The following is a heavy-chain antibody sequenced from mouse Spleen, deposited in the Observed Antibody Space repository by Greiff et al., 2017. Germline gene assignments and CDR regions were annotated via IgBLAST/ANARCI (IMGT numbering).Heavy chain of an antibody. CDR1: GFTFSSYA. Sequence: EVHLVESGGGLVKLGGSLKLSCAASGFTFSSYAMSWVRQTPEKRLEWVATISSGGGNTYYPDSVKGRFTISRDNAKNTLYLQMSSLKSEDTAMYYCARGDYRYEGYAMDYWGQGTSVTVSS. V-gene: IGHV5-9-3*01. CDR2: ISSGGGNT. D-gene: IGHD2-14*01. J-gene: IGHJ4*01. CDR3: ARGDYRYEGYAMDY.